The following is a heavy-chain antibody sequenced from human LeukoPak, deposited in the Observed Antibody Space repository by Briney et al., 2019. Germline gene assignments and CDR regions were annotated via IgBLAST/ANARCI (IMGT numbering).Heavy chain of an antibody. V-gene: IGHV4-61*02. CDR1: GGSISSGSYY. CDR3: ARGGRTYYYDSSGYYSDF. D-gene: IGHD3-22*01. J-gene: IGHJ4*02. Sequence: SETLSLTCTVSGGSISSGSYYWSWIRQPAGKGLEWIGRIYTRGSTNYNPALKSRVTISVATSKNQFSLKLSSVTAADTAVYYCARGGRTYYYDSSGYYSDFWGQGTLVTVSS. CDR2: IYTRGST.